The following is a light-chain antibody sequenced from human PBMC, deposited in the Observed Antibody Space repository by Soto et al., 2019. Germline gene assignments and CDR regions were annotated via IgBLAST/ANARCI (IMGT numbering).Light chain of an antibody. Sequence: QSVLTQPPSASGTPGQRVTISCSGTSSNIGSNYVYWYQQLPGTAPKLLIYRNNQRPSGVPDRFSGSKSGTSASVAISGLGYEDEADYYCAAWDDSLSGFYVFGTGTKLTVL. CDR1: SSNIGSNY. J-gene: IGLJ1*01. CDR3: AAWDDSLSGFYV. CDR2: RNN. V-gene: IGLV1-47*01.